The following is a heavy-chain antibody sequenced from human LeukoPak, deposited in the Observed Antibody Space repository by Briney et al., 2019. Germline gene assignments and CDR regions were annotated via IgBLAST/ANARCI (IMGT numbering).Heavy chain of an antibody. CDR3: AREFYSYGVFDY. Sequence: LRPSCATSGFTFCSYSMNWVRPAPRKGVEWVSSISSSYNYIYDADSLKGRFTVSRDNAKNSLYLQMNSLRAKDTAVYYCAREFYSYGVFDYWGQGTLVTVSS. CDR2: ISSSYNYI. D-gene: IGHD5-18*01. J-gene: IGHJ4*02. CDR1: GFTFCSYS. V-gene: IGHV3-21*01.